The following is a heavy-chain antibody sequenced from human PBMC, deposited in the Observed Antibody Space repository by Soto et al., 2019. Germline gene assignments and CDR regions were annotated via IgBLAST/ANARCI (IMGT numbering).Heavy chain of an antibody. CDR2: NYYSGST. D-gene: IGHD5-18*01. Sequence: QVQLQESGPGLVKPSETLSLTCTVSGGSISSYYWSWIRQPPGKGLEWIGYNYYSGSTNYNPSLKSPVTISVDTSKNQFSLKLSSVTAADTAVYYCARSRIKGNTELDYWGQGTLVTVSS. CDR1: GGSISSYY. CDR3: ARSRIKGNTELDY. V-gene: IGHV4-59*01. J-gene: IGHJ4*02.